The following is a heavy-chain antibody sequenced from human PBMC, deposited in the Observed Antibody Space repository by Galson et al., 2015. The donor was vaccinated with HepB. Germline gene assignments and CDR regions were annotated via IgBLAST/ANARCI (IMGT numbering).Heavy chain of an antibody. Sequence: SLRLSCAASGFTFSKAWMGWVRQAPGKGLEWVGRIKSKNDGGTTDYAAPVKGRFTISRDDSKNTVHLQMNSLKTEDTAVYYCTTTYYYDSSGYLTGFSYWGQGTLVTVSS. J-gene: IGHJ4*02. D-gene: IGHD3-22*01. CDR1: GFTFSKAW. CDR3: TTTYYYDSSGYLTGFSY. CDR2: IKSKNDGGTT. V-gene: IGHV3-15*01.